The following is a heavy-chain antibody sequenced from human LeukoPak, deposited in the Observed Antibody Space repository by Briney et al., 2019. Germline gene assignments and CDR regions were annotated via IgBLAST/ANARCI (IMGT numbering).Heavy chain of an antibody. CDR3: AREKPELDY. J-gene: IGHJ4*02. CDR1: GFTLNTYA. V-gene: IGHV3-23*01. Sequence: GGSLRLSCAASGFTLNTYAMTWVRQGPGKGLEWVSAISGNGANKFYADSVKGRFTISRDNAKNSLYLQMKSLRVEDTAVYYCAREKPELDYWGQGTLVTVSS. CDR2: ISGNGANK.